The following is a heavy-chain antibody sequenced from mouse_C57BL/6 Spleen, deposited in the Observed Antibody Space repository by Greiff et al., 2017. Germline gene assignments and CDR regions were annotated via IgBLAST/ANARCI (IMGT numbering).Heavy chain of an antibody. J-gene: IGHJ2*01. Sequence: EVKLVESGGDLVKPGGSLKLSCAASGFTFSSYGMSWVRQTPGKRLEWVATISSGGSYTYYPDSVKGRFTISRDNAKNTLYLHMSSLKSEDTAMYYCERHEDYYGSGSFFYFGYWGQGTTLTVSS. D-gene: IGHD1-1*01. CDR2: ISSGGSYT. CDR3: ERHEDYYGSGSFFYFGY. CDR1: GFTFSSYG. V-gene: IGHV5-6*01.